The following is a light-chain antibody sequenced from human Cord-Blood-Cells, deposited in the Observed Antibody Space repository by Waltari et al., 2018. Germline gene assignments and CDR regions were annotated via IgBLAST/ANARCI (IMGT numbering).Light chain of an antibody. CDR3: QQYNSYSPYS. Sequence: DIKMTQSPSTLSASVGTRVTITCRASQSISSWLAWYQQKPGKAPKLLIYKASSLESGVPSRFSGSGSGTEFTLTISSLQPDDFATYYCQQYNSYSPYSFGQGTKLEIK. CDR2: KAS. V-gene: IGKV1-5*03. J-gene: IGKJ2*03. CDR1: QSISSW.